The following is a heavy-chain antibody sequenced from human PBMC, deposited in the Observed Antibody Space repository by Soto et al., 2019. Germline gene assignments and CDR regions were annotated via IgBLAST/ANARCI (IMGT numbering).Heavy chain of an antibody. CDR3: ASLSGITMVRGVRGWFDP. D-gene: IGHD3-10*01. CDR1: GGTFSSYV. Sequence: QVQLVQSGAEVKKPGSSVKVSCKASGGTFSSYVISWVRQAPGQGLEWMGGIIPIFGTANYAQKFQGRVTITADKSTSTAYMELGSLRSEDTAVYYCASLSGITMVRGVRGWFDPWGQGTLVTVSS. J-gene: IGHJ5*02. CDR2: IIPIFGTA. V-gene: IGHV1-69*06.